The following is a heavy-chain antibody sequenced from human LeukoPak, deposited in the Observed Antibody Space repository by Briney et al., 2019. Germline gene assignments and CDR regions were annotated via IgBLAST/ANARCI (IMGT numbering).Heavy chain of an antibody. J-gene: IGHJ6*02. D-gene: IGHD2-8*01. CDR2: IHHDGSQK. V-gene: IGHV3-33*01. Sequence: GGSLRLSCAASGFTFRKYGFHWVRQAPGKGLEWVAVIHHDGSQKDYADSVKGRFTFSRDDSKNTLYLQMNSLGAEDTAVYYCVRDGCSAWRGMDVWGQGTTVTVSS. CDR1: GFTFRKYG. CDR3: VRDGCSAWRGMDV.